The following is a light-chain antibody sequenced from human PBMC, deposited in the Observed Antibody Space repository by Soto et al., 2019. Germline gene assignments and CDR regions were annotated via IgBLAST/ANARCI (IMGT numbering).Light chain of an antibody. CDR1: TGAVTSAYY. CDR2: SIN. V-gene: IGLV7-43*01. CDR3: LLYYGGAYV. Sequence: QAVVTQEPSLTVSPGGTVTLTCASSTGAVTSAYYPNWFQQKPGQAPRALIYSINNKHSWTPARFSGSLLGGKAALTLSGVQTEDEAEYYCLLYYGGAYVFGTGTKLTVL. J-gene: IGLJ1*01.